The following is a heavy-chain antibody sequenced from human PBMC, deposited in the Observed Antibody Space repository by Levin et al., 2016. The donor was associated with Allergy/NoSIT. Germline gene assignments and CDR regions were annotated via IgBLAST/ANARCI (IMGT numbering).Heavy chain of an antibody. V-gene: IGHV3-7*03. CDR3: AKIEDSSGYYPDPFDY. CDR2: IKQDGSEK. J-gene: IGHJ4*02. Sequence: GESLKISCAASGFTFRSYGMNWVRQAPGKGLEWVANIKQDGSEKKYIDSVKGRFTISRDTSKNTLYLQMNSLRAEDTAVYYCAKIEDSSGYYPDPFDYWGQGTLVTVSS. CDR1: GFTFRSYG. D-gene: IGHD3-22*01.